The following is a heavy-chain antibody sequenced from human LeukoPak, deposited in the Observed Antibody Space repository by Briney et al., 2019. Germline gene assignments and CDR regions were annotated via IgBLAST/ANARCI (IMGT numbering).Heavy chain of an antibody. CDR1: GFTFSNYG. D-gene: IGHD3-10*01. V-gene: IGHV3-21*01. CDR2: ITTISHYI. J-gene: IGHJ5*02. CDR3: ARSGGPGTYHQLRYNWFDP. Sequence: GSLRLSCVASGFTFSNYGMNWVRQAPGKGLEWLSSITTISHYIYYAGAVRGRFTISRDNAKNSLYLQMNSLRGEDTAVYYCARSGGPGTYHQLRYNWFDPWGQGTLVTVSS.